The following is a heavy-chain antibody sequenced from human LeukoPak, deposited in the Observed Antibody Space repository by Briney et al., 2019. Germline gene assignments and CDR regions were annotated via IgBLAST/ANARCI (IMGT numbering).Heavy chain of an antibody. CDR2: ISSSSSYI. CDR1: GFTFSSYS. CDR3: ARVMFSSSSLGAFDY. D-gene: IGHD6-13*01. J-gene: IGHJ4*02. V-gene: IGHV3-21*01. Sequence: PGGSLRLSCAASGFTFSSYSMNWVRQAPGKGLEWASSISSSSSYIYYADSVKGRFTISRDNAKNSLYLQMNSLRAEDTAVYYCARVMFSSSSLGAFDYWGQGTLVTVSS.